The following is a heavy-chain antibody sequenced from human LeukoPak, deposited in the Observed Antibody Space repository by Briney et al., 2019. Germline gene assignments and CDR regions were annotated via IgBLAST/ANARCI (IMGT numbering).Heavy chain of an antibody. CDR3: ARDGRGTDDYVWGSYRYYFDY. D-gene: IGHD3-16*02. V-gene: IGHV3-11*01. CDR2: ISSSGSTI. CDR1: GFTFSDYY. J-gene: IGHJ4*02. Sequence: PGGSLRLSCAASGFTFSDYYMSWIRQAPGKGLEWVSYISSSGSTIYYADSVKGRFTISRDNAKNSLYLQMNSLRAEDTAVYYCARDGRGTDDYVWGSYRYYFDYWGQGTLVTVSS.